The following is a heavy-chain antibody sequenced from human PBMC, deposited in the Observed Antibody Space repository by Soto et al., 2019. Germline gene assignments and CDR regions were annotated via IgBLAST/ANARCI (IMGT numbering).Heavy chain of an antibody. CDR3: AREAVAGSDAFDI. D-gene: IGHD6-19*01. CDR1: GFTFSSYS. Sequence: GGSLRLSCAASGFTFSSYSMNCVRQAPGKGLEWVSSISSSSSYIYYADSVKGRFTISRDNAKNSLYLQMNSLRAEDTAVYYCAREAVAGSDAFDIWGQGTMVTVSS. CDR2: ISSSSSYI. V-gene: IGHV3-21*01. J-gene: IGHJ3*02.